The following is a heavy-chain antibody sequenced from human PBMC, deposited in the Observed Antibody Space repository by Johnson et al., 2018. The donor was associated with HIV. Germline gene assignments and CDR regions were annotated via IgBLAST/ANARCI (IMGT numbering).Heavy chain of an antibody. D-gene: IGHD4-23*01. Sequence: QVQLVESGGGVVQPGRSLRLSCAASGFTFSTYGMHWVRQAPGKGLEWVAVITYDGSNQYYGDSVKGRFTISRDNSKNTLYLQMNSLRAEDTAVYYCATELSRWELHPLSAFDIWGQGTMVTVSS. CDR2: ITYDGSNQ. CDR1: GFTFSTYG. J-gene: IGHJ3*02. V-gene: IGHV3-30*03. CDR3: ATELSRWELHPLSAFDI.